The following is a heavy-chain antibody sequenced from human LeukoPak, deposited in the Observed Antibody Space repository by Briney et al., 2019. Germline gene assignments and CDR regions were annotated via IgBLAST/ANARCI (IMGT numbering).Heavy chain of an antibody. D-gene: IGHD4-17*01. CDR1: GFTFSSYG. Sequence: GGSLRLSCAASGFTFSSYGMHWVRQAPGKGLEWVAVIWYDGSNKYYADSVKGRFTISRDNSKNTLYLQMNSLRAEDTAVYYCARPYGDYAAGYPITHFDYWGQGTLVTVSS. CDR3: ARPYGDYAAGYPITHFDY. V-gene: IGHV3-33*01. CDR2: IWYDGSNK. J-gene: IGHJ4*02.